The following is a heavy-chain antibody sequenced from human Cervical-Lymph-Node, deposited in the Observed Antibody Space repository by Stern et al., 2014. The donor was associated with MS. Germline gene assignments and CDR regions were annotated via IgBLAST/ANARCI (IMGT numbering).Heavy chain of an antibody. CDR2: ISSSSVYI. D-gene: IGHD2-8*02. CDR1: GFSLSTYS. CDR3: ARALLGIDAYDI. V-gene: IGHV3-21*01. J-gene: IGHJ3*02. Sequence: EVQLVESGGGLVKPGGSLRLPCAASGFSLSTYSMNWVRQAPGQGLEWVSSISSSSVYIHYADSVRGRLTISRDNAKNSLYLQMNNLRDEDTAVYYCARALLGIDAYDIWGQGTMVTVAS.